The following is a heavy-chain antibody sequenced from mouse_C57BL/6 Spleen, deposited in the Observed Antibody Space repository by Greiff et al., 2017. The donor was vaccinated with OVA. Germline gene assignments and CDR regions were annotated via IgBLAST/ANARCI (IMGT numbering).Heavy chain of an antibody. CDR3: ARFVYGSY. CDR2: LNPSNGGT. V-gene: IGHV1-53*01. J-gene: IGHJ3*01. CDR1: GYTFTSYW. D-gene: IGHD1-1*01. Sequence: QVQLQQPGTELVKPGASVKLSCKASGYTFTSYWMHWVKQRPGQGLEWIGYLNPSNGGTNYHEKFKSKATLTVDNSSSTAYMQLSSLASEDSAFLCCARFVYGSYWGKGTLVTVSA.